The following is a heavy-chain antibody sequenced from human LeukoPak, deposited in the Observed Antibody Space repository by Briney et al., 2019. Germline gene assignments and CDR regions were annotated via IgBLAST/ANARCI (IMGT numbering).Heavy chain of an antibody. D-gene: IGHD2-8*01. CDR2: INPSGGGT. J-gene: IGHJ5*02. CDR3: ARDMLAVPSNWFDP. Sequence: ASVKVSCKASGYTFTSYYLHWVRQAPGQGLEWMGVINPSGGGTSYAQKFQGRVTMTRDTSTSTVYMDLRSLRSEDTAVYFCARDMLAVPSNWFDPWGQGTLVTVSS. CDR1: GYTFTSYY. V-gene: IGHV1-46*01.